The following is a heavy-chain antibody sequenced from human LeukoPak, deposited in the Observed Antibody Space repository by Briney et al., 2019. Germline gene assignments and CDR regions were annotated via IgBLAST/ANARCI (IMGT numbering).Heavy chain of an antibody. CDR1: GFTFSSYA. D-gene: IGHD6-13*01. CDR2: ISDSGGST. Sequence: GGSLRLSCAASGFTFSSYAMSWVRQAPGKGLEWVSTISDSGGSTYYADSVKGRFTIPRDTSKNTLYLQMNSLRADDTAVYYCAKGSRWYGFDPWGQGTLVTVSS. V-gene: IGHV3-23*01. CDR3: AKGSRWYGFDP. J-gene: IGHJ5*02.